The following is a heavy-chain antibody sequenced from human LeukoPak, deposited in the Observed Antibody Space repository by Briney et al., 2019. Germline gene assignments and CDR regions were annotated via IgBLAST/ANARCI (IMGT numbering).Heavy chain of an antibody. CDR1: GGSISSSSYY. D-gene: IGHD3-3*01. Sequence: SETLSLTCTVPGGSISSSSYYWGWIRQPPGKGLEWIGSIYYSGSTYYNPSLESRVTISVDTSKNPFSLKLSSVTAADTAVYYCARRMYYDFWSGYYTGFDYWGQGTLVTVSS. CDR3: ARRMYYDFWSGYYTGFDY. V-gene: IGHV4-39*01. J-gene: IGHJ4*02. CDR2: IYYSGST.